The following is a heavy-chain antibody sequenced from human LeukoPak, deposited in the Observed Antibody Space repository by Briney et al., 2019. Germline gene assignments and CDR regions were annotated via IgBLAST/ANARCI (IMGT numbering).Heavy chain of an antibody. V-gene: IGHV4-34*01. CDR2: INHSGST. J-gene: IGHJ4*02. CDR1: GGSFSGYY. Sequence: SETLSLTCAVYGGSFSGYYWSWIRQPPGKELEWIGEINHSGSTNYNPSLKSRVTISVDTSKNQFSLKLSSVTAADTAVYYCARGHRSSSWPTPKYYFDYWGQGTLVTVSS. D-gene: IGHD6-13*01. CDR3: ARGHRSSSWPTPKYYFDY.